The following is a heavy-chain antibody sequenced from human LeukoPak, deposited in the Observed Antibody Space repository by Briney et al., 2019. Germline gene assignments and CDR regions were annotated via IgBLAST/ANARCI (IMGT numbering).Heavy chain of an antibody. Sequence: SETLSLTCTVSGGSISSGDYYWSWIRQPPGKGLEWIGYIYYSGSTYYNPSLKSRVTISVDTSKNQFSLKLSSVTAADTAVYYCASPGGYYYDSSGYFYYWGQGTLVTVSS. V-gene: IGHV4-30-4*01. J-gene: IGHJ4*02. CDR2: IYYSGST. CDR1: GGSISSGDYY. CDR3: ASPGGYYYDSSGYFYY. D-gene: IGHD3-22*01.